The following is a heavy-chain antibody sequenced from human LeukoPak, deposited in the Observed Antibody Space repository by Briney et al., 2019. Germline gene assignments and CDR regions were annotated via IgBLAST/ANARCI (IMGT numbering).Heavy chain of an antibody. Sequence: PGGSLRLSCAASGITLSSYAMTCVRQAPGKGLEWVSAISGNGGRTLYADSVKGRFTISRDNSKNTLYLQMNSLTAEDTAVYHCAKDPNGDYIGAFDMWGQGTMVTVSS. CDR1: GITLSSYA. CDR2: ISGNGGRT. D-gene: IGHD4-17*01. V-gene: IGHV3-23*01. J-gene: IGHJ3*02. CDR3: AKDPNGDYIGAFDM.